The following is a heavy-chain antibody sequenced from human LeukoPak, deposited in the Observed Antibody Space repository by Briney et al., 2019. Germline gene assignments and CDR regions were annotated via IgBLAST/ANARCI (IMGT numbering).Heavy chain of an antibody. CDR2: INRSGST. J-gene: IGHJ6*03. CDR1: GGSFSGYY. CDR3: ARGAGYYYYYMDV. Sequence: SETLSLTCAVYGGSFSGYYWGWIRQPPGKGLEWIGEINRSGSTNYNPSLKSRVTISVDTSKNQFSLKLSSVTAADTAVYYCARGAGYYYYYMDVWGKGTTVTVSS. V-gene: IGHV4-34*01.